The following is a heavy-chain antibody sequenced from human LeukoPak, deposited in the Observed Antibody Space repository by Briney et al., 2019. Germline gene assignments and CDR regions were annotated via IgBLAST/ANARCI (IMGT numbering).Heavy chain of an antibody. CDR3: ARKARSGSAFDY. CDR1: GGSISSSSYY. CDR2: IYYSGST. D-gene: IGHD5-12*01. Sequence: SETLSLTCTVSGGSISSSSYYWGWIRQPPGTGLEWIGSIYYSGSTYYNPSLKSRVTISVDTSKNQFSLKLSSVTAADTAVYYCARKARSGSAFDYWGQGTLVTVSS. J-gene: IGHJ4*02. V-gene: IGHV4-39*01.